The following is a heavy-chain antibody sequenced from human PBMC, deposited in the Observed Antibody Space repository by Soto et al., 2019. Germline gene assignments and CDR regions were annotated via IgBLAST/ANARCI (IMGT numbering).Heavy chain of an antibody. D-gene: IGHD6-13*01. CDR3: ARRASAAGILYFDY. J-gene: IGHJ4*02. CDR2: IYYSGST. Sequence: QVQLQESGPGLVKPSQTLSLTCTVSGGSISSGGYYWSWIRQHPGKGLEWIGYIYYSGSTYYNPYIKSRVTTSVDTSKNQFSLKLSSVTAADTAVYYCARRASAAGILYFDYWGQGTLVTVSS. V-gene: IGHV4-31*03. CDR1: GGSISSGGYY.